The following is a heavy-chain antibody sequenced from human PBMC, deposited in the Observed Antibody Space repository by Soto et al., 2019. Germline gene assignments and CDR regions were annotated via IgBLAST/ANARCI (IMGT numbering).Heavy chain of an antibody. CDR2: ISYDGSNK. Sequence: GGSLRLSCAASGFTFSSYAMHWVRQAPGKGLEWVAVISYDGSNKYYADSVKGRFTISRDNSKNTLYLQMNSLRAEDTVVYFCARVKGAARPGYYYYYYGMDVWGQGTTVTVSS. V-gene: IGHV3-30-3*01. CDR1: GFTFSSYA. J-gene: IGHJ6*02. CDR3: ARVKGAARPGYYYYYYGMDV. D-gene: IGHD6-6*01.